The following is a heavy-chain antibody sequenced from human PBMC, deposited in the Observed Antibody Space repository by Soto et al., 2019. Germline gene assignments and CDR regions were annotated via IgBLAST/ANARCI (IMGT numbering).Heavy chain of an antibody. CDR1: GGSISSGGYY. D-gene: IGHD1-26*01. CDR3: ARDQRGAATRAFDY. J-gene: IGHJ4*02. Sequence: QVQLQESGPGLVKPSQTLSLTCTVSGGSISSGGYYWSWIRQHPGKGLEWIGYIYYSGSTYYNQALKSLVTKSVDTSKNQFSLKLSSVTAADTAVYYCARDQRGAATRAFDYWGQGTLVTVSS. CDR2: IYYSGST. V-gene: IGHV4-31*01.